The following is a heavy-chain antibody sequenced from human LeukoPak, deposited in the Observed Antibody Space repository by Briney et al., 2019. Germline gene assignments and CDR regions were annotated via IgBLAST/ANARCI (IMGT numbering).Heavy chain of an antibody. CDR1: GYSISSGYY. CDR3: ARRLYGSGTLKDWFDP. CDR2: IYHSGST. J-gene: IGHJ5*02. D-gene: IGHD3-10*01. Sequence: SETLSLTCTVSGYSISSGYYWGWIRQPPGKVLEWIGSIYHSGSTYYNPSLKSRVTISVDTSKNQFSLKLSSVTAADTAVYYCARRLYGSGTLKDWFDPWGQGTLVTVSS. V-gene: IGHV4-38-2*02.